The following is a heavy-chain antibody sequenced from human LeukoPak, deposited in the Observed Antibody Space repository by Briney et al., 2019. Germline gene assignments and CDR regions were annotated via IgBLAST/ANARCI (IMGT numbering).Heavy chain of an antibody. V-gene: IGHV4-38-2*02. Sequence: SETLSLTCTVSGHSIRNGYNWGWIRLSPGKGLEWLGSIYQSGSTYDNPSLKSRVTLSIKLRGVTAADSALYCARAEINDYSRYWGQGIPVIVSS. D-gene: IGHD4-11*01. CDR1: GHSIRNGYN. CDR2: IYQSGST. J-gene: IGHJ4*02. CDR3: Y.